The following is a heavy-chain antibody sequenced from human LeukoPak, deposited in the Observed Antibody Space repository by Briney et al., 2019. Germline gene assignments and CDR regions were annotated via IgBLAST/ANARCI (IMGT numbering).Heavy chain of an antibody. Sequence: SETLSLTRTVSGGSISSSPYYWGWIRQPPGKGLEWIGTIYYSGSTYYNPSLKSRVTISVDTSKNQFSLKLTSVTAADTAVCYCARPVPSRLGWFDPWGQGTLVTVSS. CDR2: IYYSGST. CDR1: GGSISSSPYY. CDR3: ARPVPSRLGWFDP. V-gene: IGHV4-39*01. D-gene: IGHD1-1*01. J-gene: IGHJ5*02.